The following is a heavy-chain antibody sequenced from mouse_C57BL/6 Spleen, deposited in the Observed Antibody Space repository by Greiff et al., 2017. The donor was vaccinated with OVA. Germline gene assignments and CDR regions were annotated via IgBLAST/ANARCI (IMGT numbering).Heavy chain of an antibody. V-gene: IGHV1-55*01. D-gene: IGHD4-1*01. CDR3: ARSTGTTAWFAY. CDR2: IYPGRGST. Sequence: QVQLQQPGAELVKPGASVKMSCKASGYTFTSYWITWVKQRPGQGLEWIGDIYPGRGSTNYNEKFKSKATLTIDTSSSTTYMQHSSLTSEDSAVYNCARSTGTTAWFAYWGQGTLVTVSA. J-gene: IGHJ3*01. CDR1: GYTFTSYW.